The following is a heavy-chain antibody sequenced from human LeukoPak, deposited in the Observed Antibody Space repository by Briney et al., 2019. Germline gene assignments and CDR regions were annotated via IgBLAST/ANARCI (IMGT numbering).Heavy chain of an antibody. J-gene: IGHJ4*02. CDR1: GFTFSSYS. Sequence: GRSLRLSCAASGFTFSSYSMNWVRQAPGKGLEWVSSISSSSSYIYYADSVKGRFTISRDNAKNSLYLQMNSLRAEDTAVYYCARDSGHGGNSDLDYWGQETLVTVSS. V-gene: IGHV3-21*01. CDR2: ISSSSSYI. D-gene: IGHD4-23*01. CDR3: ARDSGHGGNSDLDY.